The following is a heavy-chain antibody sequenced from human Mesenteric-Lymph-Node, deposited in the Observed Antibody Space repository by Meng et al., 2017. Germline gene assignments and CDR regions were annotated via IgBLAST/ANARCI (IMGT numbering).Heavy chain of an antibody. CDR1: GFTFTSSA. Sequence: SVKVSCKASGFTFTSSAVQWVRQARGQRLEWIGWIVVGSGNTNYAQKFQGRVTMTRNTSISTAYMELSSLRSEDTAVYYCARRGAMVRGVRGMDVWGQGTTVTVSS. J-gene: IGHJ6*02. V-gene: IGHV1-58*01. D-gene: IGHD3-10*01. CDR2: IVVGSGNT. CDR3: ARRGAMVRGVRGMDV.